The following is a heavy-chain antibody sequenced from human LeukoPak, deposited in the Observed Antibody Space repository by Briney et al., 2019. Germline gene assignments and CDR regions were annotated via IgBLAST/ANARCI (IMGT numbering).Heavy chain of an antibody. Sequence: GRSLRLSCAASGFTFSSYGMHWVRQAPGKGLEWVAVISYDGSNKYYADSVKGRFTISRDNSKNTLYLQMNSLRAEDTAVYYCAKSPAQFGGLLDYWGQGTLVTVSS. CDR1: GFTFSSYG. V-gene: IGHV3-30*18. J-gene: IGHJ4*02. CDR3: AKSPAQFGGLLDY. D-gene: IGHD2-15*01. CDR2: ISYDGSNK.